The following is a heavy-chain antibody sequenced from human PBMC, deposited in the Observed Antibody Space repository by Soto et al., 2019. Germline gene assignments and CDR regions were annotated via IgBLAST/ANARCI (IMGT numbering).Heavy chain of an antibody. V-gene: IGHV1-18*01. CDR1: GYTFTSYT. D-gene: IGHD2-15*01. J-gene: IGHJ6*02. CDR3: ARDIVSDV. Sequence: ASVKVSCKPSGYTFTSYTITWVRQAPGQGLAWVGWITAYNSNTNYTQKVQGRVTMTTDTSTSTAYMELSSLRSEDTAVYYCARDIVSDVWGQGTTVTVSS. CDR2: ITAYNSNT.